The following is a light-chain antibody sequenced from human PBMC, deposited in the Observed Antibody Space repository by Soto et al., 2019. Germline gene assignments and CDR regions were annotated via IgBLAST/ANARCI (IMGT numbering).Light chain of an antibody. CDR1: QTINNY. Sequence: EIVLTQSPATLSLSPGERATLSCRASQTINNYLAWYQHKPGQAPRLLIYDASTRATGIPARFSGSGSGTDFTLTISSLEPEDFAVYYCQQYVHWQYTFGQGTKLEIK. CDR2: DAS. CDR3: QQYVHWQYT. V-gene: IGKV3-11*01. J-gene: IGKJ2*01.